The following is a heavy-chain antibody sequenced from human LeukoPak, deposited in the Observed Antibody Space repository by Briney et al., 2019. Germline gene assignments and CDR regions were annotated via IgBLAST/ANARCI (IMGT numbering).Heavy chain of an antibody. CDR2: VNRVGYT. Sequence: PSETLSLTCAVHGASFAGYSWSWIRQSPWKGLEWIGEVNRVGYTIHNPSLKSRVNISIDTSTTQFSLRLSSVTVADTAVYFCARERVVSDYNWFDPWGQGTLVTVSS. CDR1: GASFAGYS. V-gene: IGHV4-34*01. CDR3: ARERVVSDYNWFDP. D-gene: IGHD6-25*01. J-gene: IGHJ5*02.